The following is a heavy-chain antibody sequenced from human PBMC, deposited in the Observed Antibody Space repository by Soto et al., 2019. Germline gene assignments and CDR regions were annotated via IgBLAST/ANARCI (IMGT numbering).Heavy chain of an antibody. CDR3: ARPEIPTRSNDYDYPFDL. D-gene: IGHD3-22*01. CDR1: GFTFGDYA. V-gene: IGHV3-49*03. CDR2: IRSKAYGGTT. Sequence: GGSLRLSCTASGFTFGDYAMSWFRQAPGKGLEWVGFIRSKAYGGTTEYAASVKGRFTISRDDSKSIAYLEWNSLKASDTAIYYCARPEIPTRSNDYDYPFDLWGQGTLVTVSS. J-gene: IGHJ5*02.